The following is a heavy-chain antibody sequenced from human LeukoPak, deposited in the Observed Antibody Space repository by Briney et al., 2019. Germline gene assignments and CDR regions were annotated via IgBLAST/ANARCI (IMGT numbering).Heavy chain of an antibody. CDR2: MNPNSGNT. CDR1: GYTFTGYY. D-gene: IGHD4-17*01. CDR3: ARGYGDSSFNWFDP. V-gene: IGHV1-8*03. Sequence: ASVKVSCKASGYTFTGYYMHWVRQAPGQGLEWMGWMNPNSGNTGYAQKFQGRVTITRNTSISTAYMELSSLRSEDTAVYYCARGYGDSSFNWFDPWGQGTLVTVSS. J-gene: IGHJ5*02.